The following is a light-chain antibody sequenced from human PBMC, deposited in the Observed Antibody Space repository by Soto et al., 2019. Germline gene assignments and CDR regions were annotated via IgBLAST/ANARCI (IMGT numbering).Light chain of an antibody. CDR2: DNN. CDR3: ATWDTSLTAGV. V-gene: IGLV1-51*01. Sequence: QSVLTQPPSVSAAPGQKVTISCSGSDSNIGNNYVSWYQQLPGTAPKLLIYDNNKRPSGIPDRFSGSKSGTSATLGITGRQTGDEADYYCATWDTSLTAGVFGGGTKLTVL. J-gene: IGLJ2*01. CDR1: DSNIGNNY.